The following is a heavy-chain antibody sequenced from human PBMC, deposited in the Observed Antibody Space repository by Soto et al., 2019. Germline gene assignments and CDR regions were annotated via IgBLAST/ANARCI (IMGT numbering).Heavy chain of an antibody. CDR1: GFTFSSYA. D-gene: IGHD2-15*01. CDR2: ISGSGGST. J-gene: IGHJ4*02. V-gene: IGHV3-23*01. CDR3: AKDPEVVVAAPDY. Sequence: GGSLRLSCAASGFTFSSYAMNWVRQAPGKGLEWVSAISGSGGSTYYVDSVKGRFTISRDNSRNTLYLQMNSLRAEDTAVYYCAKDPEVVVAAPDYWGQGTLVTVSS.